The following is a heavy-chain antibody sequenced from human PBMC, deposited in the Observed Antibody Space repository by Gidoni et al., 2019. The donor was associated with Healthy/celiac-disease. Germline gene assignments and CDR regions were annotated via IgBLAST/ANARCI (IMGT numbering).Heavy chain of an antibody. CDR3: ARLTFGYSYGDDY. CDR1: GGSISSSSYY. Sequence: QLQLQESGPGLVKPSETLSLTCTVSGGSISSSSYYWGWIRQPPGKGLEWIGSIYYSGSTYYNPSHKRRVTISVDTSKNQFSLKLSSVTAADTAVYYCARLTFGYSYGDDYWGQGTLVTVSS. J-gene: IGHJ4*02. D-gene: IGHD5-18*01. V-gene: IGHV4-39*01. CDR2: IYYSGST.